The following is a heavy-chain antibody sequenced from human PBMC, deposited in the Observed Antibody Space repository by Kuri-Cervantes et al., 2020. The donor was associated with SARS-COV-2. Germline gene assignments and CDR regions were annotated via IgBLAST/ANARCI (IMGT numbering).Heavy chain of an antibody. J-gene: IGHJ4*02. V-gene: IGHV3-21*01. CDR2: ISSSSSYI. CDR1: GFTFSSYS. CDR3: ARRYCSSTSCTFDY. D-gene: IGHD2-2*01. Sequence: GESLKISCAASGFTFSSYSMNWVRQAPGKGLEWVSSISSSSSYIYYADSVKGRFTISRDNAKNSLYLQVNSLRSEDTAVYYCARRYCSSTSCTFDYWGQGSLVTVSS.